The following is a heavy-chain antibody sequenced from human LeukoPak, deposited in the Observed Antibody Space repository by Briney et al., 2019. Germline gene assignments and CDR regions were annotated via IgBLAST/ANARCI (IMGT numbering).Heavy chain of an antibody. CDR2: IYYSGST. Sequence: SETLSLTCTVSGGSISSSSYYWDWIRQPPGTGLEWIGSIYYSGSTYYNPSFKSRVTISVDTSKNQFSLKLTSATAADTALYYCARGWTYYDSSGRNGGYYFDYWGQGTLVTVSS. CDR1: GGSISSSSYY. D-gene: IGHD3-22*01. CDR3: ARGWTYYDSSGRNGGYYFDY. V-gene: IGHV4-39*01. J-gene: IGHJ4*02.